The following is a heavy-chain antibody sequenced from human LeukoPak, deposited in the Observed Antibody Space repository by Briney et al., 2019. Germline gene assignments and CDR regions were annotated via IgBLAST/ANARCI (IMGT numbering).Heavy chain of an antibody. CDR2: IRHDGSDK. V-gene: IGHV3-30*02. J-gene: IGHJ4*02. D-gene: IGHD4-17*01. CDR1: GFSFSRHG. Sequence: GGSLRLSCAASGFSFSRHGMHLVRQAPGKGLEWVAYIRHDGSDKYYADSVKGRFTISRDNSKNTLSLQMNSLRAEDTALYYCAKSMTTVTTIDYWGQGTLVTVSS. CDR3: AKSMTTVTTIDY.